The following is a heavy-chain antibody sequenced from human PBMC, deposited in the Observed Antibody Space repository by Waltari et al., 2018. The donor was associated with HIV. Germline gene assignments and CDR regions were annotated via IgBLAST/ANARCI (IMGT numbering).Heavy chain of an antibody. D-gene: IGHD4-17*01. J-gene: IGHJ4*02. CDR3: ARIPSDYGDYVDY. CDR1: DYSISSGNY. V-gene: IGHV4-38-2*01. Sequence: QVQLQESGPGLVKPSETLSLTCAVSDYSISSGNYWGWIRQPPGKGLEWIGSIYQSGSNYYNPSLKSRVTISVDTSKNQFSLKLKSVTAADTAVYYCARIPSDYGDYVDYWGQGILVTVSS. CDR2: IYQSGSN.